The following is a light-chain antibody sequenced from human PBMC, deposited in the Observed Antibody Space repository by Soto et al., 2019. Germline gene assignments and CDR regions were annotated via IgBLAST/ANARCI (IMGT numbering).Light chain of an antibody. J-gene: IGKJ4*01. Sequence: DIQMTHSPTSPSPSVGHRRSITCRAGQYIGRYLNWYQQKQGKAPKAVIYAASSLHSGVPSRFSGSGSGTDGTITISSLQPEDVAMYDCQKLNSGTLTFGGGTKVDIK. CDR1: QYIGRY. V-gene: IGKV1-39*01. CDR2: AAS. CDR3: QKLNSGTLT.